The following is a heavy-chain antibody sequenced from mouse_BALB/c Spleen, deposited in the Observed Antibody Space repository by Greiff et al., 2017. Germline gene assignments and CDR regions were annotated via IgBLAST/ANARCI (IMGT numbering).Heavy chain of an antibody. CDR3: ARPPATGAWFAY. V-gene: IGHV1-69*01. D-gene: IGHD1-2*01. Sequence: QVQLQQSGAELVMPGASVKMSCKASGYTFTDYWMHWVKQRPGQGLEWIGAIDTSDSYTSYNQKFKGKATLTVDESSSTAYMQLSSLTSEDSAVYYCARPPATGAWFAYWGQGTLVTVSA. CDR1: GYTFTDYW. J-gene: IGHJ3*01. CDR2: IDTSDSYT.